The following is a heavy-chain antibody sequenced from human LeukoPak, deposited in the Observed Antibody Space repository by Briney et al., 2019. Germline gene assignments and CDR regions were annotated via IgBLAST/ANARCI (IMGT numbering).Heavy chain of an antibody. J-gene: IGHJ4*02. CDR1: GFTFSSFA. Sequence: PGGSLRLSCAASGFTFSSFAVHWVRQAPGKGLEWVAVISYDGSNQYYADSVKGRFTISRDISKNTLYLQMNSLRAEDTAVYYCARAIHTYADYWGQGTLVTVSS. CDR3: ARAIHTYADY. V-gene: IGHV3-30-3*01. CDR2: ISYDGSNQ. D-gene: IGHD5-18*01.